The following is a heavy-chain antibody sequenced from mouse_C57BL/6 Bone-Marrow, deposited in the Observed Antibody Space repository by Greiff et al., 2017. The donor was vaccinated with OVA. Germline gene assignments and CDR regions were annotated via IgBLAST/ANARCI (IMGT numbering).Heavy chain of an antibody. D-gene: IGHD2-4*01. V-gene: IGHV1-81*01. CDR3: ARSDYDYDWYFDV. CDR2: IYPRSGNT. J-gene: IGHJ1*03. Sequence: VQLQQSGAELARPGASVKLSCKASGYTFTSYGISWVKQRPGQGLEWIGEIYPRSGNTYYNEKFKGKATLTADKSSSTAYMELRSLTSEDSAVYFCARSDYDYDWYFDVWGTGTTVTVSA. CDR1: GYTFTSYG.